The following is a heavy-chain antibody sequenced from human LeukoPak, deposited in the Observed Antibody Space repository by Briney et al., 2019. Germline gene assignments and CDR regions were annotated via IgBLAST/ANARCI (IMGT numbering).Heavy chain of an antibody. CDR3: GRDGISGTTAFDI. D-gene: IGHD1-7*01. J-gene: IGHJ3*02. CDR2: ISITSSTI. V-gene: IGHV3-11*04. CDR1: GFALSDYY. Sequence: PGGSLRLSCAASGFALSDYYMSWIRQAPGKGLEWASYISITSSTIYYADSVKGRFTISRDNAKNSLFLQMNSLRAEDTAVYYCGRDGISGTTAFDIWGQGTMVTVSS.